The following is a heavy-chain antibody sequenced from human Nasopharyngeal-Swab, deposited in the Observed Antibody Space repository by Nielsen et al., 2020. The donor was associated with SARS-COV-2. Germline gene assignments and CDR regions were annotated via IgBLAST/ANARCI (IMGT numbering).Heavy chain of an antibody. CDR2: ISGESDNT. CDR3: AKGEYGDYDYGFDS. CDR1: GFTFSDYY. J-gene: IGHJ4*02. V-gene: IGHV3-23*01. D-gene: IGHD5-12*01. Sequence: GESLKISCAASGFTFSDYYMSWIRQAPGKGLEWISTISGESDNTYYAASVKGRFTISRDNSKNTLYLQMNGLRVEDTAIFYCAKGEYGDYDYGFDSWGQGTLVTVSS.